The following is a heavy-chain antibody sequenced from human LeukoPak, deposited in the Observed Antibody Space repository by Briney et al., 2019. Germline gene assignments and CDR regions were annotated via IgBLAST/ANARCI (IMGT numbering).Heavy chain of an antibody. CDR2: ISAYNGNT. CDR1: VYTFTIYG. CDR3: ARVFIAARATYYYYMDV. V-gene: IGHV1-18*01. Sequence: GASVKVSCKASVYTFTIYGISWVRQAPGQGLEWMGWISAYNGNTNYAQKLQGRVTMTTDTSTSTAYMERTSLRSDDTAVYYCARVFIAARATYYYYMDVWGKGTTVTVSS. D-gene: IGHD6-6*01. J-gene: IGHJ6*03.